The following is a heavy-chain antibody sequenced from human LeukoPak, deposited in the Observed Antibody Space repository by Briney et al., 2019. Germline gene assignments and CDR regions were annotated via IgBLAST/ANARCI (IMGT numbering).Heavy chain of an antibody. CDR2: IYYSGST. V-gene: IGHV4-31*03. CDR1: VGSISIGGYY. Sequence: SETLSLTCTVSVGSISIGGYYWSWIRQHPGKGLEWIGYIYYSGSTYYNPSLKSRVTISVDTSKKQFSLKLSSVTAADTAVCYCGRDLGGDDSSGFNWFDPWGQGTLVTVSS. D-gene: IGHD3-22*01. CDR3: GRDLGGDDSSGFNWFDP. J-gene: IGHJ5*02.